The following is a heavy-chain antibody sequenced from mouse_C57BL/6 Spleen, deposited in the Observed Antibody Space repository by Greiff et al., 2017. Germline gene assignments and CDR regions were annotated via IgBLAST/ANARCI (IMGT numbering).Heavy chain of an antibody. Sequence: VKVVESGAELVRPGASVTLSCKASGYTFTDYEMHWVKQTPVHGLEWIGAIDPETGGTAYNQKFKGKAILTADKSSSTAYMELRSLTSEDSAVYYCTRPTAQAYYFDYWGQGTTLTVSS. CDR3: TRPTAQAYYFDY. CDR1: GYTFTDYE. CDR2: IDPETGGT. D-gene: IGHD3-2*02. V-gene: IGHV1-15*01. J-gene: IGHJ2*01.